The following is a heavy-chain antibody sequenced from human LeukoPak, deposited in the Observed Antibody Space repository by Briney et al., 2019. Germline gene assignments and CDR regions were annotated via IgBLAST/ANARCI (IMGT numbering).Heavy chain of an antibody. J-gene: IGHJ5*02. CDR1: GFTFSSYA. Sequence: GGSLRLSCAASGFTFSSYAMSWVRQAPGKGLEWVSAISGSGGGTYYADSVKGRFTISRDNSKNTLYLQMNSLRAEDTAVYYCAKDLVVVPAAIPGYIGGWFDPWGQGTLVTVSS. CDR2: ISGSGGGT. V-gene: IGHV3-23*01. CDR3: AKDLVVVPAAIPGYIGGWFDP. D-gene: IGHD2-2*01.